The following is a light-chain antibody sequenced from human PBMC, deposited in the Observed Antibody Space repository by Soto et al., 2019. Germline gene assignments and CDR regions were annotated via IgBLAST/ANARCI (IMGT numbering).Light chain of an antibody. CDR2: KAS. Sequence: DIQMTQSPFTLSVSVGDRVTITCRASQSISNWLAWYQQKPGKAPNLLIYKASSLESGVPSRFSGSGSGTEFTLTISSLQTDDFATYYCQQYNTYPLTFGGGTKVDIK. J-gene: IGKJ4*01. CDR3: QQYNTYPLT. CDR1: QSISNW. V-gene: IGKV1-5*03.